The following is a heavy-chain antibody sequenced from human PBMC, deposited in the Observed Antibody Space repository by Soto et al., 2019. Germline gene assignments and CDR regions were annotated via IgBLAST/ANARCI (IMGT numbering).Heavy chain of an antibody. CDR3: ARYGTRYYYGMDV. CDR2: IYYSGST. CDR1: GGSISSGDYY. Sequence: PSETLSLTCTVSGGSISSGDYYWSWIRQPPGKGLEWIGYIYYSGSTYYNTSLKSRVTISVDTSKNQFSLKLSSVTAADTAVYYCARYGTRYYYGMDVWGQRTTVTVSS. D-gene: IGHD4-17*01. J-gene: IGHJ6*02. V-gene: IGHV4-30-4*01.